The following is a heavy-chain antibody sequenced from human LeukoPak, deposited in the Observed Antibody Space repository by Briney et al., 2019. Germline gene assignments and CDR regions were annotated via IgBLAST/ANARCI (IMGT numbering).Heavy chain of an antibody. J-gene: IGHJ4*02. Sequence: GGSLRLSCSASGFTFSAHAMYWVRQAPGEGLEYVSGISNNGGSSFYADSVKGRFTISRDNSKNTLYLQMSSLRAEDTAVYYCVKITSVTGGDCWGQGTRLTVSS. D-gene: IGHD1-1*01. CDR2: ISNNGGSS. V-gene: IGHV3-64D*09. CDR3: VKITSVTGGDC. CDR1: GFTFSAHA.